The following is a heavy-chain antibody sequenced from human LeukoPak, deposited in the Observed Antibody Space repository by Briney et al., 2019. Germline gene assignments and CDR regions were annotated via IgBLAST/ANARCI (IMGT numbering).Heavy chain of an antibody. D-gene: IGHD2-21*01. Sequence: GGSLRLSCAASGFTLGSYSMNWVRQAPGKGLEWLTYIGTSSSTTYYADSVKGRFTISRDNAKNSLYLQMNSLRDEDTALYYCARGSWAYSYYFDYWGQGTLVTVSS. CDR2: IGTSSSTT. V-gene: IGHV3-48*02. J-gene: IGHJ4*02. CDR3: ARGSWAYSYYFDY. CDR1: GFTLGSYS.